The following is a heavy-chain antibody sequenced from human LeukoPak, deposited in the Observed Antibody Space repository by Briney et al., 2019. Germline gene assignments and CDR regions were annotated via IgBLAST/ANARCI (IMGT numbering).Heavy chain of an antibody. D-gene: IGHD3-22*01. J-gene: IGHJ4*02. CDR1: GFTFSSYA. V-gene: IGHV3-11*01. CDR3: ARGSTYYYDSSGYANY. CDR2: ISSSGSTI. Sequence: GGSLRLSCAASGFTFSSYAMSWIRQAPGKGLEWVSYISSSGSTIYYADSVKGRFTISRDNAKNSLYLQMNSLRAEDTAVYYCARGSTYYYDSSGYANYWGQGTLVTVSS.